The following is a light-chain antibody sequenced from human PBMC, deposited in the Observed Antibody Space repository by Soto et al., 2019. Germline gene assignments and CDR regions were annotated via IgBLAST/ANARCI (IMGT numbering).Light chain of an antibody. J-gene: IGKJ1*01. CDR3: QHYDTYPWT. CDR2: EAS. CDR1: QSIYKW. Sequence: DIQMTQSPSTLSASIGDRVTITCRASQSIYKWLAWYQQKPGKAPKLLIYEASTLESGVPSSISGSGSGTEFTLTISSLQPDDFATYYCQHYDTYPWTFGQGTKVEIK. V-gene: IGKV1-5*03.